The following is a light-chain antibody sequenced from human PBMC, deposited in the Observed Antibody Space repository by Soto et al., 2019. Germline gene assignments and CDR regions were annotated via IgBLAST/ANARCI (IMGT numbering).Light chain of an antibody. Sequence: QSALTQPASVSGSPGQSIXISCSGTTNDVGGYNYVSWYQQHPGKAPKLLIYGVTDRPSGVSSRFSGSKSGNAASLTISGLQAEDEGDYYCSSYTSSYTWIFGGGTKLTVL. CDR2: GVT. CDR1: TNDVGGYNY. J-gene: IGLJ3*02. V-gene: IGLV2-14*03. CDR3: SSYTSSYTWI.